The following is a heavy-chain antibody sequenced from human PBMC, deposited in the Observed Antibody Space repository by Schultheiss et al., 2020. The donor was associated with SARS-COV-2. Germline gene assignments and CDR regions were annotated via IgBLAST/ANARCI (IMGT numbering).Heavy chain of an antibody. J-gene: IGHJ4*02. Sequence: GGSLRLSCAASGFTFSSYAMSWVRQAPGKGLEWVSVISGSGGSTYYADPVKGRFTISRDNSKNTLYLQMNRLRAEDTAVYYCAKDIPAWGSGFDYWGQGTPVTVSS. CDR1: GFTFSSYA. D-gene: IGHD2-21*01. V-gene: IGHV3-23*01. CDR2: ISGSGGST. CDR3: AKDIPAWGSGFDY.